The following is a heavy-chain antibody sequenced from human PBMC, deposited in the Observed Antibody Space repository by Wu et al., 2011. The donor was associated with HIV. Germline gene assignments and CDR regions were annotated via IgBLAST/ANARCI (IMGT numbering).Heavy chain of an antibody. CDR2: INPNSGGT. CDR3: ARRSVDSSGYLEY. J-gene: IGHJ4*02. V-gene: IGHV1-2*02. D-gene: IGHD3-22*01. Sequence: QVQLVQSGAEVKKPGASVKVSCKASGYTFTGYYMHWVRQAPGQGLEWMGWINPNSGGTNYAQKFQGRVTMTRDTSISTAYMELSRLRSEDTAVYYXARRSVDSSGYLEYWGQGTLVTVSS. CDR1: GYTFTGYY.